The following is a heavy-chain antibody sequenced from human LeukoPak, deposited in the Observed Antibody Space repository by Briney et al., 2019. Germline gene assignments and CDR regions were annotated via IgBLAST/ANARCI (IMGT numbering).Heavy chain of an antibody. J-gene: IGHJ4*02. CDR3: ARDGGDYYDSSGYYRDY. CDR1: GFTVSSNY. CDR2: IYSDGST. V-gene: IGHV3-53*01. D-gene: IGHD3-22*01. Sequence: GGSLRLSCAASGFTVSSNYMSWVRQAPGKRLEWVSLIYSDGSTYYADSVKGRFSISRHNSKNTLYLQMNSLRAEDTAVYYCARDGGDYYDSSGYYRDYWGQGTLVTVSS.